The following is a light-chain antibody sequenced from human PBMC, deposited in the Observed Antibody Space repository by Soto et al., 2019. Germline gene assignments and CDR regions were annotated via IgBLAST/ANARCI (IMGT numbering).Light chain of an antibody. V-gene: IGKV3-20*01. CDR3: QQSGSSPET. CDR1: QSVSSY. J-gene: IGKJ1*01. Sequence: EIVLTQSPATLSLSPGERATLPCRASQSVSSYLAWYQQKPGQAPRLLIYDASTRATGIPDRFSGSGSGTDFTLTISRLEPEDFAVYYCQQSGSSPETFGQGTKVDIK. CDR2: DAS.